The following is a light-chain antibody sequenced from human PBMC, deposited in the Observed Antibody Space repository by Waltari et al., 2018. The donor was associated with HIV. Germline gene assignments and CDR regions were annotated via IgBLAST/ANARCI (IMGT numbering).Light chain of an antibody. V-gene: IGLV1-40*01. CDR1: SSNIGAGYD. CDR2: GNS. Sequence: QSVLTQPPSVSGAPGQRVTISCTGSSSNIGAGYDVHWYQQLPGTAPKLLIYGNSNRPSGVPDRFSGCKSGTSASLAITGLQAEDEADYYCQSYDSSLGGWVFGGGTKLTVL. J-gene: IGLJ3*02. CDR3: QSYDSSLGGWV.